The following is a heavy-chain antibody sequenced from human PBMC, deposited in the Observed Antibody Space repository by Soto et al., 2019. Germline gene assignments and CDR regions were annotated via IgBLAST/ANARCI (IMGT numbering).Heavy chain of an antibody. D-gene: IGHD3-22*01. V-gene: IGHV1-18*01. Sequence: ASVKVSCKASGYTFTSYGISWVRQAPGQGLEWMGWISAYNGNTNYAQKLQGRVTMTTDTSTSTAYMELRSLRSDDTAVYYCARDLYYYDSSGYHFAFDIWGQGTMVTVSS. CDR2: ISAYNGNT. CDR1: GYTFTSYG. CDR3: ARDLYYYDSSGYHFAFDI. J-gene: IGHJ3*02.